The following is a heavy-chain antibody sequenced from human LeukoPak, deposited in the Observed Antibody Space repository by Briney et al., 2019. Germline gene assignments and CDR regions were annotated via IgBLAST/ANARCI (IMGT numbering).Heavy chain of an antibody. V-gene: IGHV3-43D*03. J-gene: IGHJ4*02. D-gene: IGHD6-13*01. CDR1: GFTFDDYA. CDR3: AKGRIAAGIDY. CDR2: ISWDGGST. Sequence: GGSLRLSCAASGFTFDDYAMHWVRQAPGKGLEWVSLISWDGGSTYYADSVKSRFTISRDNSKNSLYLQMNSLRAEDTALYYCAKGRIAAGIDYWGQGTLVTVSS.